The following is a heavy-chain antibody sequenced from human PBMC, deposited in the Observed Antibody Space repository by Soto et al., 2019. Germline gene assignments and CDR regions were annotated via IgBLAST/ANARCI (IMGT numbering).Heavy chain of an antibody. CDR1: GFTFSSYG. CDR2: IWYDGSNK. V-gene: IGHV3-33*01. CDR3: ARDSIAVAGTYYYYMDV. Sequence: GGSLRLSCAASGFTFSSYGMHWVRQAPGKGLEWVAVIWYDGSNKYYADSVKGRFTISRDNSKNTLYLQMNSLRAEDTAVYYCARDSIAVAGTYYYYMDVWGKGTTVTVSS. J-gene: IGHJ6*03. D-gene: IGHD6-19*01.